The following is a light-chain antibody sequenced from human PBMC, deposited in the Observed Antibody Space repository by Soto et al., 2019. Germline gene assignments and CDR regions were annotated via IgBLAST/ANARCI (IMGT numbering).Light chain of an antibody. V-gene: IGKV4-1*01. CDR3: QQYYRVPQLT. J-gene: IGKJ4*01. CDR2: WAF. Sequence: DIVMTQSPDSLAVSLGERATINCKSSQSLFYTSNNKNYLAWYQQKAGQCPKLLISWAFTRESGVPDRFSGSGSGTDFTLTISSLQAEDVAVYYCQQYYRVPQLTFGGGTKVEIK. CDR1: QSLFYTSNNKNY.